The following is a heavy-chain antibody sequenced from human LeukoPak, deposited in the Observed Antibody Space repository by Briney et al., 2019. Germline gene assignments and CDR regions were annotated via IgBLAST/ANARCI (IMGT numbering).Heavy chain of an antibody. J-gene: IGHJ5*02. D-gene: IGHD3-10*01. CDR1: GYTFTGYY. CDR3: ARDLMVRGVLKLIINWFDP. Sequence: ASVKVSCKASGYTFTGYYMHWLRQAPGQGLEWMGWINPNSGGTNYAQKFQGRVTMTRDTSISTAYMELSRLRSDDTAVYYCARDLMVRGVLKLIINWFDPWGQGTLVTVSS. V-gene: IGHV1-2*02. CDR2: INPNSGGT.